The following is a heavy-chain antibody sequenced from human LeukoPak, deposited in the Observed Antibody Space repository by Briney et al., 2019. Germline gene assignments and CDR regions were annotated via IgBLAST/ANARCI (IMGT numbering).Heavy chain of an antibody. J-gene: IGHJ4*02. D-gene: IGHD2-2*01. CDR1: GYSFSSYW. CDR2: IYPGDSHT. CDR3: ARYDASSAKAQDY. V-gene: IGHV5-51*01. Sequence: GESLKISCKGSGYSFSSYWIGWVRQMAGKGLEWMGIIYPGDSHTRYSPSFQGQVTFSADKSISTAYLQWSSLKASDTAIYYCARYDASSAKAQDYWGQGTLVTVSS.